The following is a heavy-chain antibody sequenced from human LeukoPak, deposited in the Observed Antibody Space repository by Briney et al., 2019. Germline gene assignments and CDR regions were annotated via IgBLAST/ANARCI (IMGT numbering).Heavy chain of an antibody. J-gene: IGHJ4*02. CDR3: AKDSTRDYGKYVLPES. CDR1: GFTFPTFG. CDR2: ISYDGNNE. Sequence: PGGSLRLSCSGSGFTFPTFGMHWVRQAQGKGLEWVAYISYDGNNEYYTDSVKGRFTISRENSKNMLFLQMRSLKVEDTGIYYCAKDSTRDYGKYVLPESWGQGTQVTVSP. V-gene: IGHV3-30*18. D-gene: IGHD4-11*01.